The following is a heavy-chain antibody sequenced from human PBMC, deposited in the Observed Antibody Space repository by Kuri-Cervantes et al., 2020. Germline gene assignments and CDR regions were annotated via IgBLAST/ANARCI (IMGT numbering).Heavy chain of an antibody. CDR1: GYSFSSYG. Sequence: ASVKVSCKASGYSFSSYGISWVRQAPGQGLEWMGWINPNSGGTNYAQKFQGRVTMTRDTSVSTAYMELSRLRSDDTAVYYRAREGDCELLGEPFDYWGQGTLVTVSS. J-gene: IGHJ4*02. CDR3: AREGDCELLGEPFDY. CDR2: INPNSGGT. D-gene: IGHD1-26*01. V-gene: IGHV1-2*02.